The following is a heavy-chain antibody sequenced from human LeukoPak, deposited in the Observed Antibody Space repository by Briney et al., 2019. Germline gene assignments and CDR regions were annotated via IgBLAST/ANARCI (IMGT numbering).Heavy chain of an antibody. D-gene: IGHD2-15*01. CDR3: ARAHSTIGMYYYMDV. V-gene: IGHV1-18*01. CDR2: ISVYNGNT. J-gene: IGHJ6*03. Sequence: WASVKLSCKASGYTFTSYGISWVRQAPGQGLEWMGRISVYNGNTNYSQKLQGRVTMTTDTSTSTDYMELRSLRSDDTDVYYYARAHSTIGMYYYMDVGGKGTTATVSS. CDR1: GYTFTSYG.